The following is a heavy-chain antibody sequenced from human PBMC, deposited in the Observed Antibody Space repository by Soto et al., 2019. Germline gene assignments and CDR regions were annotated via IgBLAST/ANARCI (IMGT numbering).Heavy chain of an antibody. CDR3: ARHMTTTGYFDY. CDR1: GFSLSTSGVG. D-gene: IGHD4-17*01. J-gene: IGHJ4*02. V-gene: IGHV2-5*02. CDR2: IYWDDDK. Sequence: QITLKESGPTLVKPTQTLTLTCTFSGFSLSTSGVGVGWIRQPPGKALEWLALIYWDDDKRYSPSLKSKLTITTDTSKNPVVLTMTNMDPVDTATYYFARHMTTTGYFDYWGQGTLVTVSS.